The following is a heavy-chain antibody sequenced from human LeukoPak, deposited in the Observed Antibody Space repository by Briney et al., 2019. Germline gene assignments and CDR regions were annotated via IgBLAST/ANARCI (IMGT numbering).Heavy chain of an antibody. J-gene: IGHJ4*02. CDR2: IKPDGSDK. V-gene: IGHV3-7*04. Sequence: GGSLRLSCAASGXTFINNWVTWVRQAPGKGLEWVANIKPDGSDKYYVDSVKGRFTISRDNAKNSLYLQMNSLRAEDTAVYYCARDFDWGQGILVTVSS. CDR3: ARDFD. CDR1: GXTFINNW.